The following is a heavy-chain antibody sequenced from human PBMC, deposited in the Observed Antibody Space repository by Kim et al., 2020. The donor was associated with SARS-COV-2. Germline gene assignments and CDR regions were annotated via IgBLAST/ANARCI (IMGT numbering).Heavy chain of an antibody. CDR2: IYYSGST. J-gene: IGHJ5*02. CDR3: ARLLDRIAVT. CDR1: GGSISSSSYY. V-gene: IGHV4-39*01. Sequence: SETLSLTCTVSGGSISSSSYYWGWIRQPPGKGLEWIGSIYYSGSTYYNPSLKSRVTISVDTSKNQFSLKLSSVAAADTAVYYCARLLDRIAVTWGQGTLVTVSS. D-gene: IGHD6-19*01.